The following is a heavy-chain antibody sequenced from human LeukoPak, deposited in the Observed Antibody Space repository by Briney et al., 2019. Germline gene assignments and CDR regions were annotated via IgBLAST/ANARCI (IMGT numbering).Heavy chain of an antibody. Sequence: SGGSLRLSCAASGFTFSQYWISSVRQAPGKGREWVANIKNDGSEKQDGSETNYVDSVKGRFTISRDNAKNSLYLQMNSLRAEDTAVYYCARSDRIVDSLYCSIDGWGKG. CDR1: GFTFSQYW. CDR3: ARSDRIVDSLYCSIDG. D-gene: IGHD3-16*01. CDR2: IKNDGSEKQDGSET. J-gene: IGHJ6*03. V-gene: IGHV3-7*01.